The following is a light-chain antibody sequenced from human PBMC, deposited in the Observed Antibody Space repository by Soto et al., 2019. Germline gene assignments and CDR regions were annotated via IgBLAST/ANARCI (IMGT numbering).Light chain of an antibody. Sequence: EVLMTQSPATLSTSPGEGATLSCRASQGVGRSVAWYQQTPGQSPRLLIYSASTRASGVPARFSGSGSGTEFTLTISSLQSEDFAVYSCQQYYDWPLTFGGGTKV. CDR3: QQYYDWPLT. CDR2: SAS. J-gene: IGKJ4*01. V-gene: IGKV3-15*01. CDR1: QGVGRS.